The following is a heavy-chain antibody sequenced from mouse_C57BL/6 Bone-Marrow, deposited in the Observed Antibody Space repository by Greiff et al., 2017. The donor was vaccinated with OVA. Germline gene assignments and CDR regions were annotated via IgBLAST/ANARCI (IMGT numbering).Heavy chain of an antibody. CDR3: ARLGDLYYFDY. D-gene: IGHD3-3*01. CDR2: IYPRSGNT. CDR1: GYTFTSYG. J-gene: IGHJ2*01. Sequence: VQLQQSGAELARPGASVKLSCKASGYTFTSYGISWVKQSTGQGLEWIGEIYPRSGNTYYNEKFKGKATLTADKSSSTAYMELRSLTSEDSAVYFCARLGDLYYFDYWGQGTTLTVSS. V-gene: IGHV1-81*01.